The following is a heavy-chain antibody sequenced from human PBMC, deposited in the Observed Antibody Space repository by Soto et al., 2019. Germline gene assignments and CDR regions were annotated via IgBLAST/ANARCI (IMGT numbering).Heavy chain of an antibody. CDR1: GGSISSGDYY. J-gene: IGHJ3*02. D-gene: IGHD3-9*01. V-gene: IGHV4-30-4*01. CDR3: ATETYYDILTGYPYDAFDI. CDR2: IYYSGST. Sequence: SETLSLTCTVSGGSISSGDYYWSWIRQPPGKGLEWIGYIYYSGSTYYNPSLKSRVTISVDTSKNQFSLKLSSVTAADTAVYYCATETYYDILTGYPYDAFDIWGQGTMVTVSS.